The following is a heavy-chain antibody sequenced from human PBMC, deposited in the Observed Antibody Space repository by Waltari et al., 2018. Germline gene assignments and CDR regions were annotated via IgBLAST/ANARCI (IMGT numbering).Heavy chain of an antibody. CDR2: NDPNSGNT. V-gene: IGHV1-8*01. CDR3: ARQSVRFIRYFDW. D-gene: IGHD3-9*01. Sequence: QVQLVQSGAEVKKPGASVKVSCKASGYTFTSYDINWVRQATGQGLEWMGWNDPNSGNTGYAQQFQGRVNMTRNTSVSTAYMELSSLRSEDTAVYYCARQSVRFIRYFDWWGQGTLVTVSA. J-gene: IGHJ4*02. CDR1: GYTFTSYD.